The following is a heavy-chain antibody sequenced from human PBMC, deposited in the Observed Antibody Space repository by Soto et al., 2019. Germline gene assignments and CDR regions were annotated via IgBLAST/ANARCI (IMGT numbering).Heavy chain of an antibody. V-gene: IGHV3-15*01. Sequence: EVQLLESGGGLVQPGGSLRLSCAASGFTFSSYAMSWVRQAPGKGLEWVGRIKSKTDGGTTDYAAPVKGRFTISRDDSKNMLYLQMNSLETEDTAVYFCTTDLWYYDSSGGVRRVDYWGQGTLVTVSS. J-gene: IGHJ4*02. D-gene: IGHD3-22*01. CDR2: IKSKTDGGTT. CDR3: TTDLWYYDSSGGVRRVDY. CDR1: GFTFSSYA.